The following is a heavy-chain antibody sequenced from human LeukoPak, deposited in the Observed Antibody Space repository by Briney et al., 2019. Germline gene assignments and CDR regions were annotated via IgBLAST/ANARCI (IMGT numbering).Heavy chain of an antibody. J-gene: IGHJ4*02. Sequence: GASVKVSCKASGYTXTSYYMHGVRQAPGQGLEWMGIINPSGGSTSYAQKFQGRVTMTRDTSTSTVYVELSSLRSEDTAVYYCARVGYSMRLGYFDYWGQGTLVTVSS. D-gene: IGHD5-18*01. CDR2: INPSGGST. V-gene: IGHV1-46*01. CDR1: GYTXTSYY. CDR3: ARVGYSMRLGYFDY.